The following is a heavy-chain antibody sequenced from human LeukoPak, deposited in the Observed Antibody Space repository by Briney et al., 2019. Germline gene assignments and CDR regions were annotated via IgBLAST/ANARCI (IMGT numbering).Heavy chain of an antibody. J-gene: IGHJ3*02. CDR3: SRDGKEGDNSAFDI. Sequence: GGSLRLSCAASGFTFSSYSTNWVRRAPGKGLEWVSYISSSSSTIYYADSVKGRFTISRDNAKNSLYLQMNSLRAEDTAVYYCSRDGKEGDNSAFDIWGQGTMVTVSS. D-gene: IGHD3-22*01. V-gene: IGHV3-48*04. CDR2: ISSSSSTI. CDR1: GFTFSSYS.